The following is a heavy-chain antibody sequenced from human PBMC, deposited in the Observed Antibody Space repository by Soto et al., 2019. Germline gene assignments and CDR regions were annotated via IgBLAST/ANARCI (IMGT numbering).Heavy chain of an antibody. CDR1: GYTFSGYA. Sequence: QVQLVQSGAEEKMPGVSVKVSSKAPGYTFSGYAMHWVRQAPGQRLEWMGWINAGNGNTKYSQKFQGRVTITRDTSASTAYMELSSLRSEDTAVYYCARAVAVPADFDYWGQGTLVTVSS. V-gene: IGHV1-3*05. J-gene: IGHJ4*02. CDR2: INAGNGNT. D-gene: IGHD6-19*01. CDR3: ARAVAVPADFDY.